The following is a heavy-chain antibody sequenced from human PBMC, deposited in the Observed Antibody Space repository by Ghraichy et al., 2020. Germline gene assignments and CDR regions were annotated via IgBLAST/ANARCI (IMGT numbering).Heavy chain of an antibody. CDR1: GFTFSSYW. J-gene: IGHJ5*02. D-gene: IGHD3-10*01. CDR2: IKQDGSEK. V-gene: IGHV3-7*03. CDR3: ARDQAARYYGSGSYSP. Sequence: GGSLRLSCAASGFTFSSYWMSWVRQAPGRGLEWVANIKQDGSEKYYVDSVKGRFTISRDNAKNSLYLQMNSLRAEDTAVYYCARDQAARYYGSGSYSPWGQGTLVTVSS.